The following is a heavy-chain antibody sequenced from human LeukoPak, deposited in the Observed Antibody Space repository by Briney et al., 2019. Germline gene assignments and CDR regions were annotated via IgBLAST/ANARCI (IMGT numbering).Heavy chain of an antibody. CDR3: ARDRLYCSSTSCYWGYYYYGMDV. J-gene: IGHJ6*02. Sequence: PGGSLRLSCAASGFTVSSNYMSWDRQAPGKGLEWVSAIYSGGSTYYADSVKGRFTIPRDNSKNTLYLQMNSLRAEDTAVYYCARDRLYCSSTSCYWGYYYYGMDVWGQGTTVTVSS. CDR1: GFTVSSNY. CDR2: IYSGGST. D-gene: IGHD2-2*01. V-gene: IGHV3-66*01.